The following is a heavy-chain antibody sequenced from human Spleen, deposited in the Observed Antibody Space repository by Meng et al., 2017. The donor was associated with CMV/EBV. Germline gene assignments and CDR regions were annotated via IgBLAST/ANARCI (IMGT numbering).Heavy chain of an antibody. CDR1: GFSFSTYN. CDR2: ISGRTNYI. J-gene: IGHJ4*02. CDR3: ARGGSLSVPRPGY. D-gene: IGHD6-6*01. Sequence: GGSLRLSCAASGFSFSTYNMNWVRQAPGKGLEWVSSISGRTNYIYYANSLKGRFTISRDTAKNSLYLQMNSLRAEDTAVYYCARGGSLSVPRPGYCGQGTLVTVSS. V-gene: IGHV3-21*01.